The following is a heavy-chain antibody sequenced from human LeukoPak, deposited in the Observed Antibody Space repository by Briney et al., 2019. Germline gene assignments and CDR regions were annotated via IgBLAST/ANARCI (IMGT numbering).Heavy chain of an antibody. CDR2: IYSSGST. CDR3: VRGVVGATAFGN. CDR1: GDSISSGSYA. J-gene: IGHJ4*02. Sequence: PSETLSLTCSVSGDSISSGSYAWSWIRQPAGKGLEWIGRIYSSGSTNYNPSLKTRVTMSIDTSENQFSLKLSSVTAADTAVYYCVRGVVGATAFGNWGQGTLVTVSS. V-gene: IGHV4-61*02. D-gene: IGHD1-26*01.